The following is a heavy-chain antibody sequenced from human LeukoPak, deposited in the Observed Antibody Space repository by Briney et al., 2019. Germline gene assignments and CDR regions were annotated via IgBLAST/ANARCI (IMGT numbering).Heavy chain of an antibody. CDR3: ARGTYYYGSGIDY. V-gene: IGHV4-30-2*01. J-gene: IGHJ4*02. Sequence: LRLSCAASGFTFSSYSMNWVRQAPGKGLEWIGYIYHSGSTYYNPSLKSRVTISVDRSKNQFSLKLSSVTAADTAVYYCARGTYYYGSGIDYWGQGTLVTVSS. CDR2: IYHSGST. D-gene: IGHD3-10*01. CDR1: GFTFSSYS.